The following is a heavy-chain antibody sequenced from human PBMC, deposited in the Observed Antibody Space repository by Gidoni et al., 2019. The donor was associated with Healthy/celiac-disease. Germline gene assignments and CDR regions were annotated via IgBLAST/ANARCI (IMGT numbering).Heavy chain of an antibody. CDR2: IFSNDEK. CDR3: ARILDRYGDYRIDY. Sequence: IFSNDEKSYSTSLKSRLTISKDTSKSQVVLTMTNMDPVDTATYYCARILDRYGDYRIDYWGQGTLVTVSS. D-gene: IGHD4-17*01. J-gene: IGHJ4*02. V-gene: IGHV2-26*01.